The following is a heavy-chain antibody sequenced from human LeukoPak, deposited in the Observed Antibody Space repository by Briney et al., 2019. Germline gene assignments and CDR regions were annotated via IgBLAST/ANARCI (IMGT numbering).Heavy chain of an antibody. CDR1: GFTFSNAW. CDR2: IKSKTDGGTT. CDR3: TTEGSTAWYDY. D-gene: IGHD6-19*01. J-gene: IGHJ4*02. Sequence: GGSLRLSCAASGFTFSNAWMSWVRQAPGKGLEWVGRIKSKTDGGTTEYGAPVKGRFTISRDDSKNTLYVQMNSLKTEDTAVYYCTTEGSTAWYDYWGQGTLVILSS. V-gene: IGHV3-15*01.